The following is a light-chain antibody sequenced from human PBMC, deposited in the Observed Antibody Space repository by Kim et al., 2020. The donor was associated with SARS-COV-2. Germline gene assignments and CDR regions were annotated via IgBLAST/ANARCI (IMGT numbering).Light chain of an antibody. J-gene: IGLJ2*01. CDR3: QLWDSDSDHVV. CDR1: DIGSKS. Sequence: PGHPAIIACGGNDIGSKSVHWYQQKAGQAPVLVMYYDDDRPSGIPERLSGSNSGNTATLTISRVEAGDEADYYCQLWDSDSDHVVFGGGTQLTVL. V-gene: IGLV3-21*01. CDR2: YDD.